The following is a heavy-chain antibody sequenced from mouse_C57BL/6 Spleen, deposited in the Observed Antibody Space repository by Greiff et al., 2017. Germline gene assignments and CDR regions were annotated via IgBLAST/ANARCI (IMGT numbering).Heavy chain of an antibody. J-gene: IGHJ4*01. D-gene: IGHD3-2*02. CDR3: ARSVTQLRPPMDY. V-gene: IGHV1-59*01. CDR2: IDPSDSYT. Sequence: VQLQQPGAELVRPGTSVKLSCKASGYTFTSYWMHWVKQRPGQGLEWIGVIDPSDSYTNYNQKFKGKATLTVDTSSSTAYMQLSSLTSEDSAVYYCARSVTQLRPPMDYWGQGTSVTVSS. CDR1: GYTFTSYW.